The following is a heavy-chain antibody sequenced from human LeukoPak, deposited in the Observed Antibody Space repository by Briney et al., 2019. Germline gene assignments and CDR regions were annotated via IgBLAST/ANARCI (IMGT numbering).Heavy chain of an antibody. CDR3: AHLHAANDNEPNDY. CDR1: GGTFSSYA. Sequence: ASVKVSCKASGGTFSSYAISWVRQAPGQGLEWMGGIIPIFGTANYALKFQGRVTITTDESTSTAYMELSSLRSEDTAVYYCAHLHAANDNEPNDYWGQGTLVTVSS. CDR2: IIPIFGTA. D-gene: IGHD1-1*01. J-gene: IGHJ4*02. V-gene: IGHV1-69*05.